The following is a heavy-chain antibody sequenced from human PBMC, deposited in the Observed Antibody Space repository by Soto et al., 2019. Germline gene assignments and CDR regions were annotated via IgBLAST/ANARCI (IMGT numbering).Heavy chain of an antibody. CDR1: GYTFTSYD. J-gene: IGHJ4*02. CDR3: AMRMMTTDLFDY. Sequence: ASVKVSYKASGYTFTSYDINWVRQATGQGLEWMGWMNPNSGNTGYAQKFQGRVTMTRNTSISTAYMELSSLRSEDTAVYYCAMRMMTTDLFDYWGQGTLVTVSS. CDR2: MNPNSGNT. D-gene: IGHD4-4*01. V-gene: IGHV1-8*01.